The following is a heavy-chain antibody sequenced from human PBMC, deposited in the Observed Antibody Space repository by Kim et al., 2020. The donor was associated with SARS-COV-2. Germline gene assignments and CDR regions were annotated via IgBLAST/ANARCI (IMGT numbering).Heavy chain of an antibody. D-gene: IGHD4-4*01. Sequence: STSHADSVKGRFTISRDNAKNTLYLQMNSLRAEDTAVYYCARVMTTAFDYWGQGTLVTVSS. CDR3: ARVMTTAFDY. V-gene: IGHV3-74*01. CDR2: ST. J-gene: IGHJ4*02.